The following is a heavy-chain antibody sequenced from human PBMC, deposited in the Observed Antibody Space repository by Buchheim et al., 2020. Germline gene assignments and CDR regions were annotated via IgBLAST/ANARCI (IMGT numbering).Heavy chain of an antibody. J-gene: IGHJ3*02. D-gene: IGHD3-22*01. CDR1: GGTFSSYA. CDR2: IIPIFGTA. Sequence: QVQLVQSGAEVKKPGSSVNVSCKASGGTFSSYAISWVRQAPGQGLEWMGGIIPIFGTANYAQKFQGRVTITADESTSPAYMGLSSLRSEDTAVYYCARGAPRGESGFTYYYDSSGRSDAFDIWGQGT. CDR3: ARGAPRGESGFTYYYDSSGRSDAFDI. V-gene: IGHV1-69*12.